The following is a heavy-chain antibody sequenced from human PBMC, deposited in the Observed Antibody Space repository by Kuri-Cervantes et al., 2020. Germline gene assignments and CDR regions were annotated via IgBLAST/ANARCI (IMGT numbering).Heavy chain of an antibody. D-gene: IGHD1-7*01. V-gene: IGHV3-30-3*01. J-gene: IGHJ6*02. CDR3: ARAPYNWNYAYGMDV. CDR2: ISYDGSNK. CDR1: GFTFSSYA. Sequence: LSLTCAASGFTFSSYAMHWVRQAPGKGLEWMAVISYDGSNKYYADSVKGRITISRDNSKNTLYLQMSTLRAEDTAVYYCARAPYNWNYAYGMDVWGQGTTVTVSS.